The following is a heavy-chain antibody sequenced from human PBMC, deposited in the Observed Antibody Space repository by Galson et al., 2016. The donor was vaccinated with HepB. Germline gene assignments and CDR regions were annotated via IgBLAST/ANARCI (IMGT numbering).Heavy chain of an antibody. J-gene: IGHJ4*02. V-gene: IGHV1-18*01. CDR3: ARASCGVDCYSFDY. D-gene: IGHD2-21*02. CDR1: GYTFNSYA. CDR2: NSTYNGIT. Sequence: SVKVSCKASGYTFNSYAINWVRRAPGQGLEWMGWNSTYNGITNYAQKPQGRVTMTTDTSTNIAYKEQRSLRSDDTAMSYCARASCGVDCYSFDYWGQGTLVTVSS.